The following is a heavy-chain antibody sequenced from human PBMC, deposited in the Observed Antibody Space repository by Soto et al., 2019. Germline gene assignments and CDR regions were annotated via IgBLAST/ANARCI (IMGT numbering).Heavy chain of an antibody. CDR1: GFTFSSYA. V-gene: IGHV3-23*01. J-gene: IGHJ4*02. CDR3: AKDQQPGTTVSYCFDY. CDR2: ISGSGGST. D-gene: IGHD1-7*01. Sequence: PGGSLRLSCAASGFTFSSYAMSWVRQAPGKGLEWVSAISGSGGSTYYADSVKGRFTISRDNSKNTLYLQMNSLRADDTAVYYCAKDQQPGTTVSYCFDYWGQGTLVTVSS.